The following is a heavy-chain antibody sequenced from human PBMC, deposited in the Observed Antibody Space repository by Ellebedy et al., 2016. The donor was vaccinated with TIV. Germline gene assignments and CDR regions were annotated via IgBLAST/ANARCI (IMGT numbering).Heavy chain of an antibody. CDR2: INPNSGGT. D-gene: IGHD3-22*01. Sequence: ASVKVSCKASGYTFTSYYMHWVRQAPGQGLEWMGWINPNSGGTNYAQKFQGRVTMTRDTSISTAYMELSRLRSDDTAVYYCARGGDTRGYYRGGVYYYGMDVWGQGTTVTVSS. CDR3: ARGGDTRGYYRGGVYYYGMDV. J-gene: IGHJ6*02. CDR1: GYTFTSYY. V-gene: IGHV1-2*02.